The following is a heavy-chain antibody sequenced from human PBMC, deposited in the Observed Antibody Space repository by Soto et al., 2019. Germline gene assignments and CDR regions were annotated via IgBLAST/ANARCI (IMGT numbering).Heavy chain of an antibody. CDR2: IYYSGST. D-gene: IGHD3-22*01. CDR1: GGSISSGDYY. CDR3: ARDSYDSSGSSGYSFDY. Sequence: QVQLQESGPGLVKPSQTLSLTCTVSGGSISSGDYYWNWIRQPPGKGLEWIGYIYYSGSTYYNPSLKSRVTISVDTSKNQFSLKLSSVTAAGTAVYYCARDSYDSSGSSGYSFDYWGQGTLVTVSS. V-gene: IGHV4-30-4*01. J-gene: IGHJ4*02.